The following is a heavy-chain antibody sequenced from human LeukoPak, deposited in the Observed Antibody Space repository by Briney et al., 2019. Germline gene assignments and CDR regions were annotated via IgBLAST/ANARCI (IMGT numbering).Heavy chain of an antibody. CDR2: ISTSGTTI. J-gene: IGHJ6*03. D-gene: IGHD4-11*01. CDR1: GFTFSSFE. Sequence: PGGSLILSCAASGFTFSSFEMTWVRQAPGKGLEWLSYISTSGTTIYCADSVKGRFTISRDNAKNSLYLQMNSLRAEDTAVYYCARLDYSNYGAYYYYYMDVWGKGTTVTVSS. CDR3: ARLDYSNYGAYYYYYMDV. V-gene: IGHV3-48*03.